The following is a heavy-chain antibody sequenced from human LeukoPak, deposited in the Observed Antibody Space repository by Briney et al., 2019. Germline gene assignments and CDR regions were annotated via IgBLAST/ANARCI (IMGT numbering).Heavy chain of an antibody. CDR2: INSDGSST. J-gene: IGHJ4*02. CDR3: ARDYDILAGWDFDY. V-gene: IGHV3-74*01. CDR1: GFTFSSYW. Sequence: GGSLRLSCAASGFTFSSYWMHWVRQAPGKGPVWVSRINSDGSSTSYADSVKGRFTISRDNAKNTLYLQMNSLRAEDTAVYYCARDYDILAGWDFDYWGQGTLVTVSS. D-gene: IGHD3-9*01.